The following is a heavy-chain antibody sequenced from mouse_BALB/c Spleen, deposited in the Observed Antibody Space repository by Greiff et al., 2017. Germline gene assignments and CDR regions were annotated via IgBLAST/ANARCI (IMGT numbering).Heavy chain of an antibody. V-gene: IGHV1S132*01. J-gene: IGHJ3*01. CDR3: NAFDGLTY. CDR2: IFPGTGTT. D-gene: IGHD2-3*01. CDR1: GYTFTSYW. Sequence: QVQLKESGAELVKPGASVKLSCKTSGYTFTSYWIQWVKQRPGQGLGWIGEIFPGTGTTYYNEKFKGKATLTIDTSSSTAYMQLSSLTSEDTAVYYCNAFDGLTYWGQGTLVTVSA.